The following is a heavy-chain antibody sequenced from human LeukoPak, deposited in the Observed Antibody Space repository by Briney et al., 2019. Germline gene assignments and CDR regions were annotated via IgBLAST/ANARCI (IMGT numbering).Heavy chain of an antibody. J-gene: IGHJ4*02. Sequence: QPGRSLRLSCAASGFTFSSYGMHWVRQAPGKGREGVAVISYDGSNKYYADSVKGRFTISRDNSKNTLYLQMNSLRAEDTAVYYCAKDIGYSSSVDYWGQGTLVTVSS. CDR1: GFTFSSYG. V-gene: IGHV3-30*18. D-gene: IGHD6-13*01. CDR3: AKDIGYSSSVDY. CDR2: ISYDGSNK.